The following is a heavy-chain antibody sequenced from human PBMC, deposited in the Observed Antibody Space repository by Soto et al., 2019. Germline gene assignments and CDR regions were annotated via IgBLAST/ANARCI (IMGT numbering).Heavy chain of an antibody. CDR3: AREVQVHTPAFVY. CDR2: ISPMFGAA. J-gene: IGHJ4*02. D-gene: IGHD3-10*01. CDR1: GGTFNTYA. Sequence: QVQLVQCWAETKKPGSSVTVSCQSSGGTFNTYAMNWVRQAPGQGPEWMGDISPMFGAANYAPKFQGRVTITADESTGTSYMQLSSLTSEDTALYFCAREVQVHTPAFVYWGQGTLVTVSS. V-gene: IGHV1-69*19.